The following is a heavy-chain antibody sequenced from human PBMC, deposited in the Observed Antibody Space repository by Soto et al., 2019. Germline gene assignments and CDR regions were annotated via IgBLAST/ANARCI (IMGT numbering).Heavy chain of an antibody. J-gene: IGHJ4*02. CDR1: GFTFSDYY. Sequence: SGGSLRLSCAASGFTFSDYYMSWIRQAPGKGLEWVALIWSDENSKHYADSVKGRFTISRDNSKKTVSLQMNSLRAEDTAVYFCAIMGEVVPSFDVWGQGPLVTVSS. V-gene: IGHV3-33*08. D-gene: IGHD3-16*01. CDR3: AIMGEVVPSFDV. CDR2: IWSDENSK.